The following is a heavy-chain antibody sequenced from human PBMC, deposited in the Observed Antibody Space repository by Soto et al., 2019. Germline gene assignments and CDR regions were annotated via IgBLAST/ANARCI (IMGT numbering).Heavy chain of an antibody. CDR2: TYYRSKWYN. Sequence: PSQTLSLTCAISGDSASSNSAAWNWIRQSPSRGLERLGRTYYRSKWYNDYAVSVKSRITINPDTSKNQFSLQLNSVTPEDTAVYYCAREKGAYYGSGSYYNVGYYYGMDVWGQGTTVTVSS. CDR3: AREKGAYYGSGSYYNVGYYYGMDV. V-gene: IGHV6-1*01. J-gene: IGHJ6*02. D-gene: IGHD3-10*01. CDR1: GDSASSNSAA.